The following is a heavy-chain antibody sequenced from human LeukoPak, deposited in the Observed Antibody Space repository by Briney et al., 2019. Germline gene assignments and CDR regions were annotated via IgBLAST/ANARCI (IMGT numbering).Heavy chain of an antibody. V-gene: IGHV3-30*02. J-gene: IGHJ4*02. CDR3: AKGIYYGPGPFDY. CDR2: IRYDGSNK. Sequence: PGGSLRLSCAASGFTFSGYGLHWVRQAPGKGLEWMAFIRYDGSNKYYADYVKGRFTISRDNSKNTVYLQMNSLRAEDTAVYYCAKGIYYGPGPFDYWGQGTLVTVSS. CDR1: GFTFSGYG. D-gene: IGHD3-10*01.